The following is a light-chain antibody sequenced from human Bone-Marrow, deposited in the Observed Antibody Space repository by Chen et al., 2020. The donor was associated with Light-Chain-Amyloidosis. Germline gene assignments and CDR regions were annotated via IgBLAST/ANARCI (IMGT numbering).Light chain of an antibody. CDR2: EVT. CDR1: SSDVGGDNH. V-gene: IGLV2-14*01. J-gene: IGLJ1*01. Sequence: QSALTQPASVSGSPGQSITISCTGTSSDVGGDNHVSWYQQHPDKAPTLMIYEVTHRPSWVPDRFSTSKSDNPASLTISGLQTEDEADYFFSSYTITNTLVFVSGTRGTVL. CDR3: SSYTITNTLV.